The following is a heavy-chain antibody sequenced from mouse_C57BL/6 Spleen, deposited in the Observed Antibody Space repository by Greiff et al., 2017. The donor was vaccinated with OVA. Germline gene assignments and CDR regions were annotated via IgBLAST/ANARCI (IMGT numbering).Heavy chain of an antibody. CDR1: GYTFTNYW. V-gene: IGHV1-63*01. Sequence: VQLQESGAELVRPGTSVKMSCKASGYTFTNYWIGWAKQRPGHGLEWIGDIYPGGGYTNYNEKFKGKATLTADKSSSTAYMQLSSLTSEDSAVYYCARGEAWFAYWGQGTLVTVSA. CDR2: IYPGGGYT. J-gene: IGHJ3*01. CDR3: ARGEAWFAY.